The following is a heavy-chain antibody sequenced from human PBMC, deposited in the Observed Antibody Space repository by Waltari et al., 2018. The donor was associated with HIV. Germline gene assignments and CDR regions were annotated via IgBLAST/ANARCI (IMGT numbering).Heavy chain of an antibody. J-gene: IGHJ3*02. Sequence: QLQLWESGPGLVGASEALSLTCFVSGGSIPSTNNYWGWIRQPPGEGLEWIGSIYYTGAAYYGPSLMSRVTISVDTSKNQFSLKLSSVTATDAAVYFCARAGRSFSSRPKTFDIWGPGTMVTVSS. CDR3: ARAGRSFSSRPKTFDI. V-gene: IGHV4-39*01. CDR2: IYYTGAA. CDR1: GGSIPSTNNY. D-gene: IGHD3-10*01.